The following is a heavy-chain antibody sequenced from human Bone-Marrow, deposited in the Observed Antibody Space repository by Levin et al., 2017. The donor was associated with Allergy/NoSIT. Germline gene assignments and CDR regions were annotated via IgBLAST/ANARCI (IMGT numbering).Heavy chain of an antibody. Sequence: ASVKVSCETSGYTFDNFGISWVRQAPGQGLEYMGWISPFNGNTNHVQKFQGRLTLTTDTSTGTAFMELRSLESDDTAVYYCARRSLYCSGDSCYSGYWGQGTLVTVSS. CDR2: ISPFNGNT. CDR1: GYTFDNFG. V-gene: IGHV1-18*01. J-gene: IGHJ4*02. D-gene: IGHD2-15*01. CDR3: ARRSLYCSGDSCYSGY.